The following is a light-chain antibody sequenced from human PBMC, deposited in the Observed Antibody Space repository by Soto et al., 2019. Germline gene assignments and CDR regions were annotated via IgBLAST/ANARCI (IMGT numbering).Light chain of an antibody. CDR2: HAS. CDR1: QSVSDK. CDR3: QQYNNWPPWT. J-gene: IGKJ1*01. Sequence: EIVMTQSPATVSVSPGERATLSCRASQSVSDKLAWYQQKPGQAPRLLIYHASARATVIPSRFSGSGSGTEFTLTISGLQSEDFAVYYCQQYNNWPPWTFGQGTKVDI. V-gene: IGKV3-15*01.